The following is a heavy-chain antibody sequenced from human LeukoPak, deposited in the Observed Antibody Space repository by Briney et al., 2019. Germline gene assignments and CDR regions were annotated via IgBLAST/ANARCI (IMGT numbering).Heavy chain of an antibody. CDR3: ARDLGSHLGSDYYGSVNYGFRFDY. CDR2: INHSGST. CDR1: GGSFSGYY. V-gene: IGHV4-34*01. Sequence: PSETLSLTCAVYGGSFSGYYWSWIRQPPGKGLEWIGEINHSGSTNYNPSLKSRVTISVDTSKNQFSLKLNSVTPEDTAVYYRARDLGSHLGSDYYGSVNYGFRFDYWGQGTLVTVSS. J-gene: IGHJ4*02. D-gene: IGHD3-10*01.